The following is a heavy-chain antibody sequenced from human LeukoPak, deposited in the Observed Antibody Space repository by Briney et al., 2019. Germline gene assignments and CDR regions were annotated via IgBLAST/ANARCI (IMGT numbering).Heavy chain of an antibody. CDR3: ARDAEDSSGWTFDY. D-gene: IGHD6-19*01. Sequence: PGGSLRPSCAASGFTFSRYWMYWVRQAPGKGLEWVSRIKSDGTFISYAESVRGRFTISRDNAKNTLFLEMNSLRVDDTAIYYCARDAEDSSGWTFDYWGQGTLVTVSS. CDR1: GFTFSRYW. CDR2: IKSDGTFI. V-gene: IGHV3-74*01. J-gene: IGHJ4*02.